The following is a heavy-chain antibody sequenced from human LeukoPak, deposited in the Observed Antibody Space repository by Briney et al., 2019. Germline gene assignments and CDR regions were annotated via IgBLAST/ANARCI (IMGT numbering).Heavy chain of an antibody. D-gene: IGHD3-16*02. J-gene: IGHJ3*02. CDR1: GFTCSTYV. CDR3: ARLSSFAFDI. Sequence: GGSLRLSCAASGFTCSTYVMSWVRQAPGKGLEWLTLILHNGDSTYYADSVKGRFTISRDNSKNTLYLQMNSLRAEDTAVYYCARLSSFAFDIWGQGTMVTVSS. CDR2: ILHNGDST. V-gene: IGHV3-23*01.